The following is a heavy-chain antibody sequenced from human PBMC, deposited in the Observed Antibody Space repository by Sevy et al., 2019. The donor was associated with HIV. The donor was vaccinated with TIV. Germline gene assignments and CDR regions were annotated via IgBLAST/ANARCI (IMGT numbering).Heavy chain of an antibody. J-gene: IGHJ4*02. V-gene: IGHV3-30*09. CDR2: ISYDGSKK. D-gene: IGHD2-21*02. Sequence: GGSLRLSCAASGFTFSSYALLWVRQPPGKGLEWVSLISYDGSKKYYSDSVKGRFAISRDESKTTLFLQMNSLRSEDTAIYYCARVGVSYCTDDCYHRFDYWGRGTLVTVSS. CDR3: ARVGVSYCTDDCYHRFDY. CDR1: GFTFSSYA.